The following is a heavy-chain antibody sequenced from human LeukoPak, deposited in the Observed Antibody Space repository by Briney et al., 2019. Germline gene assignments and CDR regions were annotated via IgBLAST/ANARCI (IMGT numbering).Heavy chain of an antibody. CDR1: GFTFSGYV. Sequence: GGSLRLSCAASGFTFSGYVMNWVRQAPGKGLEWVSTVTDIGGTYYADSVKGRFTISRDNSKNTVFLQMNSLRAEDTAVYYCAKKSLKVTPTPANYFDYWGQGALVTVSS. D-gene: IGHD2-2*01. CDR3: AKKSLKVTPTPANYFDY. J-gene: IGHJ4*02. CDR2: VTDIGGT. V-gene: IGHV3-23*01.